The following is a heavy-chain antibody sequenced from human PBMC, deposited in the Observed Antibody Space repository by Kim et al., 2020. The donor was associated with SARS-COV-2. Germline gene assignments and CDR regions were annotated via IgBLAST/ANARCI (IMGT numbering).Heavy chain of an antibody. J-gene: IGHJ4*02. CDR1: GFTFSSYA. V-gene: IGHV3-23*01. Sequence: GGSLRLSCAASGFTFSSYAMSWVRQAPGKGLEWVSAISGSGGSTYYADSVKGRFTISRDNSKNTLYLQMNSLRAEDTAVYYCAKGAVVVVAATQDLDYWGQGTLVTVSS. D-gene: IGHD2-15*01. CDR2: ISGSGGST. CDR3: AKGAVVVVAATQDLDY.